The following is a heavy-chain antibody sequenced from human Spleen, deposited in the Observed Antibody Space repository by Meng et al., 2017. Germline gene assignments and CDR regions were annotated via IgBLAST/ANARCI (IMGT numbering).Heavy chain of an antibody. CDR2: IFPGDSDT. CDR1: GYRFTSNW. Sequence: KVSCKGSGYRFTSNWIAWVRQMPGKGLEWMGIIFPGDSDTIYSPSFQGQVTISADKSISIAYLQWSSLKASDTAMYYCARTSNNWDEYFQHWARAPRSPSPQ. D-gene: IGHD1-1*01. J-gene: IGHJ1*01. CDR3: ARTSNNWDEYFQH. V-gene: IGHV5-51*01.